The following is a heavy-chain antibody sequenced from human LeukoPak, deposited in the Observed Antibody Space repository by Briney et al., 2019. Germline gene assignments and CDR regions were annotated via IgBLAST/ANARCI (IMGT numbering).Heavy chain of an antibody. CDR2: ISWNSGSI. J-gene: IGHJ4*02. D-gene: IGHD6-13*01. CDR1: GFTFDDYA. V-gene: IGHV3-9*01. Sequence: GGSLRLSCAASGFTFDDYAMHWVRQAPGKGLEWVSGISWNSGSIGYADSVKGRFTISRDNAKNSLYLQMNSLRAEDTALYYCAKDGSKDSSSWYYFDYWGQGTLVTVSS. CDR3: AKDGSKDSSSWYYFDY.